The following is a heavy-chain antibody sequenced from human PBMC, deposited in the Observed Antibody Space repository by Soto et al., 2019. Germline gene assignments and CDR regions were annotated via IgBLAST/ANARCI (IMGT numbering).Heavy chain of an antibody. CDR1: GGSISSYY. Sequence: SETLSLTCTVSGGSISSYYWSWIRQPPGKGLEWIGYIYYSGSTNYNPSLKSRVTISVDTSKNQFSLKLSSVTAADTAVYYCARDQTRDGYNSYWFDPWGQGTLVTVS. CDR2: IYYSGST. D-gene: IGHD5-12*01. V-gene: IGHV4-59*01. CDR3: ARDQTRDGYNSYWFDP. J-gene: IGHJ5*02.